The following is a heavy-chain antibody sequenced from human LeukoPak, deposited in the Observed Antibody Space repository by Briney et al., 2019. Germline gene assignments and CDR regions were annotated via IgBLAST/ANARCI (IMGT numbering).Heavy chain of an antibody. CDR2: ISSSGSP. V-gene: IGHV4-59*08. CDR3: ALLGEDY. J-gene: IGHJ4*02. CDR1: GGSISTYY. Sequence: SETLSLTCTVSGGSISTYYWSWIRQPPGKGLEWIGYISSSGSPDYSPSLKSRVTISVDTSKNQFSLKLSSVTAADTAVYYCALLGEDYWGQGTLVTVSS. D-gene: IGHD2/OR15-2a*01.